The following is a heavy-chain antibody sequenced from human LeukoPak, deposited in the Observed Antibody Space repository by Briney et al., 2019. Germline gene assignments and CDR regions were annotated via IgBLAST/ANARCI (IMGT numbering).Heavy chain of an antibody. CDR2: ISGSGGST. D-gene: IGHD6-13*01. CDR1: GFTFSSYA. J-gene: IGHJ4*02. CDR3: AKDSSSWYENFDY. Sequence: PGGSLRLSCAASGFTFSSYAMSWVRQAPGKGLEWVSAISGSGGSTYYADSVKGRFTISRDNSKNTLYLQMNSLRAEDTAVYHCAKDSSSWYENFDYWGQGTLVTVSS. V-gene: IGHV3-23*01.